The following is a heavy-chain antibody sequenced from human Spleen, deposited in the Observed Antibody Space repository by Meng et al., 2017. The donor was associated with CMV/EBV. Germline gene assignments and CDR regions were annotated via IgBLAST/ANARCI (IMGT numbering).Heavy chain of an antibody. J-gene: IGHJ6*02. Sequence: ASVKVSCKVSGYTLTELSSHWVRQAPGKGLEWMGGFDPEDGETIYAQKFQGRVTMTEDTSTDTAYMELSSLRSEDTAVYYCATLVYCGGDCYPEDYYYYGMDVWGQGTTVTVSS. CDR1: GYTLTELS. V-gene: IGHV1-24*01. D-gene: IGHD2-21*01. CDR3: ATLVYCGGDCYPEDYYYYGMDV. CDR2: FDPEDGET.